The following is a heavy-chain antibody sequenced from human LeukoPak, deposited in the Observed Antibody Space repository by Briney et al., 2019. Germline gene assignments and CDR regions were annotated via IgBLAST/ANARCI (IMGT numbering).Heavy chain of an antibody. CDR2: IYHRGNT. D-gene: IGHD4-17*01. CDR1: GGSVSTSFHS. J-gene: IGHJ4*02. Sequence: SHTLSLTCAVSGGSVSTSFHSLNWIRQPPGTAPEFIVYIYHRGNTYSNPSLRSRITISIHTPKTYFSLNLNSVTAADTAVYYCVRGDGYGDYVGLGGHCGPGTLVTVSS. CDR3: VRGDGYGDYVGLGGH. V-gene: IGHV4-30-2*01.